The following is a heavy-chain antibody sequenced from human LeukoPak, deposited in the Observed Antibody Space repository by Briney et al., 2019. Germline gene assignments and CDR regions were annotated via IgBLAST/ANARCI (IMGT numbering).Heavy chain of an antibody. D-gene: IGHD2-2*01. V-gene: IGHV3-21*01. Sequence: PGGSLRLSCAASGFTFSSYSMNWVRQAPGKGLEWVSSISSSSSYIYYADSVKGRFTISRDNAKNSLYLQMNSLRAEDTAVYYCARCMEESSSTSCYGGWDYWGQGTLVTVSS. CDR2: ISSSSSYI. CDR1: GFTFSSYS. J-gene: IGHJ4*02. CDR3: ARCMEESSSTSCYGGWDY.